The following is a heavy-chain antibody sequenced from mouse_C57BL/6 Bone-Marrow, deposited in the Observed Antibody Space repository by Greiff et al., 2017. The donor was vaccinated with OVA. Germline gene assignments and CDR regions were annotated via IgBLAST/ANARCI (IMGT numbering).Heavy chain of an antibody. D-gene: IGHD4-1*01. J-gene: IGHJ4*01. CDR3: ARYESSGDAMDY. V-gene: IGHV7-3*01. Sequence: EVQLVESGGGLVQPGGSLSLSCAASGFTFTDYYMSWVRQPPGKALEWLGFIRNKANGYTTEYSASVKGRFTISRDNSQSILYRQMNALRAEDSATYYCARYESSGDAMDYWGQGTSVTVSS. CDR2: IRNKANGYTT. CDR1: GFTFTDYY.